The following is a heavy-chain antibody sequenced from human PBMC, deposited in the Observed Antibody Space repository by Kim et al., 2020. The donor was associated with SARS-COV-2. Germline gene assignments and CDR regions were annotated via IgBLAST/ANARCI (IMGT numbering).Heavy chain of an antibody. Sequence: SETLSLTCTVSGGSISSYYWSWIRQPAGKGLEWIGRIYTSGSTNYNPTLKSRGTMSVDTSKKQFSLKLSSVTAGDTTAYYCARDGSGSFGSVMFDPWGQGTLVTVSS. V-gene: IGHV4-4*07. CDR3: ARDGSGSFGSVMFDP. J-gene: IGHJ5*02. D-gene: IGHD1-26*01. CDR1: GGSISSYY. CDR2: IYTSGST.